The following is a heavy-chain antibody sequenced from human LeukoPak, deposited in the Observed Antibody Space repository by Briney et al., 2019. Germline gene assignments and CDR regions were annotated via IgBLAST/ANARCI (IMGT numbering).Heavy chain of an antibody. Sequence: GGSLRLSCAASGFTFSSYAMHWVRQAPGKGLEWVAVISYDGSNKYYADSVKGRFTISRDNSKNTLYLQMNSLRAEDTAVYYCARSFSSSVYYYGMDVWGQGTTVTVSS. J-gene: IGHJ6*02. CDR2: ISYDGSNK. CDR1: GFTFSSYA. D-gene: IGHD6-6*01. V-gene: IGHV3-30-3*01. CDR3: ARSFSSSVYYYGMDV.